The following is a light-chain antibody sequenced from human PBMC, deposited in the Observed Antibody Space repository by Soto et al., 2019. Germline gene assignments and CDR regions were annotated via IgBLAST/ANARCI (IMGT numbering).Light chain of an antibody. J-gene: IGKJ4*01. CDR1: QSGNSN. Sequence: EIAMTQSPATLSVSPGERATLSCRASQSGNSNLGWYRLNPGQDPRLLISDASTRANGVPARFSGSGSGTEFTLTICSLQSEDSGIYYCQQYNCWPSLTFGGGTKVEIK. CDR3: QQYNCWPSLT. V-gene: IGKV3-15*01. CDR2: DAS.